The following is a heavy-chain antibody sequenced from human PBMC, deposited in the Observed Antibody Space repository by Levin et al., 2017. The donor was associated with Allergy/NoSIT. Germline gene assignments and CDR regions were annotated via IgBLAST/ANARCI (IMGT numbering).Heavy chain of an antibody. CDR3: ARDRWESLPASAWFDP. D-gene: IGHD1-26*01. J-gene: IGHJ5*02. V-gene: IGHV3-33*01. CDR1: RLAFSNYG. Sequence: GESLKISCAASRLAFSNYGMHWVRQAPGKGLEWVAVIWYDGSNKYYADSVKGRFTVSRDNSRNTLYLQMNSLRVEDTAIYFCARDRWESLPASAWFDPWGQGTLVTVSS. CDR2: IWYDGSNK.